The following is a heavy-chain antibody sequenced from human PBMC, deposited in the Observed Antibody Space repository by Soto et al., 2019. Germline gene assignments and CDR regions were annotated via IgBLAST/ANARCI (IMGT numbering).Heavy chain of an antibody. J-gene: IGHJ6*02. CDR2: IGISGDT. V-gene: IGHV3-13*01. Sequence: GGSLRLSCAASGFNFRSYDMHWVRQSTGKGLEWVSGIGISGDTFYLGSVKGRFTISRENAKNSLNLQMNDLRVGDTAVYYCVRFSGVTWPHYYGMDVWGQGTTVTVSS. CDR1: GFNFRSYD. CDR3: VRFSGVTWPHYYGMDV. D-gene: IGHD3-10*01.